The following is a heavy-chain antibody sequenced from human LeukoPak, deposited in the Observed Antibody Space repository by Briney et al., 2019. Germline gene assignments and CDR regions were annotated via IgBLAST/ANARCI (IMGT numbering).Heavy chain of an antibody. V-gene: IGHV4-34*01. J-gene: IGHJ3*01. CDR1: GGSLSGHY. CDR2: IHHDGRT. D-gene: IGHD4-17*01. CDR3: AREPEPQDYGDTVNAYDL. Sequence: SETLSLTCAVYGGSLSGHYWSWIRQSPGKGLEWIGDIHHDGRTKYSPSLKSRVTILLDTSKNEVSQRLTPVTAADTALYFCAREPEPQDYGDTVNAYDLWGQGTMVIVSS.